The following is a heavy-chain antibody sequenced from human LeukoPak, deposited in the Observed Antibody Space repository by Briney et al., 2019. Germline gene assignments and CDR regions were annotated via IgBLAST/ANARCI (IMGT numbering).Heavy chain of an antibody. V-gene: IGHV3-48*03. CDR2: ISSSGSTI. Sequence: GGSLRLSCAASGFTFSSYEMNWVRQAPGKGLEWVSYISSSGSTIYYADSVKGRFTISRDNSKNTLYLQMNSLRAEDTAVYYCAKDREYYYDSSGYPEDFQHWGQGTLVTVSS. CDR1: GFTFSSYE. CDR3: AKDREYYYDSSGYPEDFQH. J-gene: IGHJ1*01. D-gene: IGHD3-22*01.